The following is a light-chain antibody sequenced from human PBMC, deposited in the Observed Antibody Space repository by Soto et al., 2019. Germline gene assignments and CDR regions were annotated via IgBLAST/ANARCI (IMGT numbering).Light chain of an antibody. J-gene: IGKJ1*01. CDR2: AAS. CDR1: QSISSY. V-gene: IGKV1-39*01. Sequence: DIQMTQSPSSLSATVGARVTITCRASQSISSYLNWYQQKPGKVPKLLVYAASNLQSGVPSRFSGSGSGTDFTLTISSLQPEDFATYYCQQSFSSPPWTFGQGTKVDI. CDR3: QQSFSSPPWT.